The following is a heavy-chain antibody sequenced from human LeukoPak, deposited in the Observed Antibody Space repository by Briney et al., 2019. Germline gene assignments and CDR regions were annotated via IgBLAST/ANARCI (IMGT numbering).Heavy chain of an antibody. Sequence: SETLSLTCAVYGGSFSGYYWSWIRQPPGKGLEWIGYIYYSGSTNYNPSLKSRVTISVDTSKNQFSLKLSSVTAADTAVYYCAGLIAVAGVGYSWFDPWGQGTLVTVSS. CDR2: IYYSGST. CDR1: GGSFSGYY. CDR3: AGLIAVAGVGYSWFDP. D-gene: IGHD6-19*01. J-gene: IGHJ5*02. V-gene: IGHV4-59*08.